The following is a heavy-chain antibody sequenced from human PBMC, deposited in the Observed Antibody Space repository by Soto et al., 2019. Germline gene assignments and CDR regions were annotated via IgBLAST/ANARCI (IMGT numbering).Heavy chain of an antibody. J-gene: IGHJ4*02. Sequence: LRLSYSASGFTFSSYAMSWVRQAPGKGLEWVSAISGSGGSTYYADSVKGRFTISRDNSKNTLYLQMNSLRAEDTAVYYCANLFSGEHVDYWGQGTLVTVSS. V-gene: IGHV3-23*01. D-gene: IGHD1-26*01. CDR3: ANLFSGEHVDY. CDR1: GFTFSSYA. CDR2: ISGSGGST.